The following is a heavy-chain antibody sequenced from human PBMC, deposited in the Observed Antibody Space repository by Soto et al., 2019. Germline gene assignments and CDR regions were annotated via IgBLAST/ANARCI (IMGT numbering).Heavy chain of an antibody. D-gene: IGHD6-19*01. CDR3: VSDQKREHFETSGPNWFAT. J-gene: IGHJ5*02. CDR2: ISRTSSYI. Sequence: GGSLRLSCVVSGLTFSTYSMNWVRQTPGKGLEWVSSISRTSSYIYYRDSVKGRFTISRDNAKNSLYLQMNGLRVEDTAVNYCVSDQKREHFETSGPNWFATWGQGTLVTVSS. V-gene: IGHV3-21*06. CDR1: GLTFSTYS.